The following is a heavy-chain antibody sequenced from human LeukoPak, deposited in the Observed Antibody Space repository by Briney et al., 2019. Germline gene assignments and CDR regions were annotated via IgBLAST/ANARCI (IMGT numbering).Heavy chain of an antibody. CDR1: GYTLTELS. CDR2: FDPEDGET. D-gene: IGHD3-3*01. CDR3: ASLPTLGDFWSGYYRLDY. V-gene: IGHV1-24*01. Sequence: ASVKVSCKVSGYTLTELSMHWVRQAPGKGLEWMGGFDPEDGETIYAQKFQGRITMTEDTSTDTAYMELSSLRSEDTAVYYCASLPTLGDFWSGYYRLDYWGQGTLVTVSS. J-gene: IGHJ4*02.